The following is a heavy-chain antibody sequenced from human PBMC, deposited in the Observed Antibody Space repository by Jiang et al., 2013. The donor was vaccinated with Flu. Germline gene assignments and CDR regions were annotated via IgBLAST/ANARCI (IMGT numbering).Heavy chain of an antibody. Sequence: RVTISVDTSKNQFSLKLSSVTAADTAVYYCARGTHVSIAARRVWFDPWGQGTLVTVSS. CDR3: ARGTHVSIAARRVWFDP. V-gene: IGHV4-34*01. J-gene: IGHJ5*02. D-gene: IGHD6-6*01.